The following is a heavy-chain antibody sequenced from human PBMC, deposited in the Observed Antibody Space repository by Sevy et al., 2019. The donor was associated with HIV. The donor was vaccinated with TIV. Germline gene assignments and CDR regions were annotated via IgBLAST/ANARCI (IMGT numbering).Heavy chain of an antibody. J-gene: IGHJ3*02. CDR2: TYYRSKWYN. D-gene: IGHD2-21*01. Sequence: QSQTLSLTCAISGDSVSSNSAAGNWIRQSPSRGLEWLGRTYYRSKWYNDYAVSVKSRITINPDTSKNQFSLQLNSVTPEDTAVYYCAREKHIVVVIASHAFDIWGQGTMVTVSS. CDR1: GDSVSSNSAA. CDR3: AREKHIVVVIASHAFDI. V-gene: IGHV6-1*01.